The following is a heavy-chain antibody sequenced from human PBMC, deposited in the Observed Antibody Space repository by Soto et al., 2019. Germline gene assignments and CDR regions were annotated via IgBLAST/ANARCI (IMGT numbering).Heavy chain of an antibody. D-gene: IGHD6-13*01. CDR3: ARTSVFIAAGMDV. V-gene: IGHV2-26*01. J-gene: IGHJ6*02. CDR1: GFSLSTARIG. CDR2: IFSNDEK. Sequence: QVTLKESGPVLVKPTETLTLTCTASGFSLSTARIGVSWIRQPPGKALEWLAHIFSNDEKSYSTSLKSRLTISKDTSKSQVVLTMTNMDPVDTATYYCARTSVFIAAGMDVWGQGTTVTVSS.